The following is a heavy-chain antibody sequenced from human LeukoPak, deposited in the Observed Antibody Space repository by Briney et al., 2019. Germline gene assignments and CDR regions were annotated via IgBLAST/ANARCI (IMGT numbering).Heavy chain of an antibody. J-gene: IGHJ6*02. CDR3: ARGDLNWKPVRYAMDV. CDR1: GFTFRSCG. CDR2: ICFDGSNK. D-gene: IGHD1-20*01. Sequence: GGSLRLSCAASGFTFRSCGMHWVRQAPGKGLEWVAGICFDGSNKNYGDSVKDRFTISRDNSKNTLFLEMNSLRGEDTAVYYCARGDLNWKPVRYAMDVWGQGTTVTVSS. V-gene: IGHV3-33*01.